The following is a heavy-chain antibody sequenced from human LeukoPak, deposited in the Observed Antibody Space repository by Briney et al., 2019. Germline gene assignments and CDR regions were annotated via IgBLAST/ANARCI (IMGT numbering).Heavy chain of an antibody. CDR1: GFSFSSYE. CDR2: ISSSGSTI. J-gene: IGHJ4*02. D-gene: IGHD3-22*01. CDR3: AISYYDSSGYYDY. V-gene: IGHV3-48*03. Sequence: PGGSLRLSCAASGFSFSSYEMNWVRQAPGKGLEWVSYISSSGSTIYYADSVKGRFTISRDNAKHSLYLQMNSLRAEDTAVYYCAISYYDSSGYYDYWGQGTLVTVSS.